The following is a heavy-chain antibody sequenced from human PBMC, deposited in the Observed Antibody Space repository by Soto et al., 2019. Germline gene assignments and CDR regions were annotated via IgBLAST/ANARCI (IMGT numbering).Heavy chain of an antibody. V-gene: IGHV4-34*01. Sequence: QVQLQQWGAGLLKPSETLSLNCAVTGGSLSGYYWSWIRQPPGKGLEWIGEVKDAGHSNYRPSLRGRVTISSDTTNNQYSLRLNSVTAADTGVYYCARGQEGVVATHWDQGSLVTVSS. D-gene: IGHD5-12*01. J-gene: IGHJ4*02. CDR3: ARGQEGVVATH. CDR2: VKDAGHS. CDR1: GGSLSGYY.